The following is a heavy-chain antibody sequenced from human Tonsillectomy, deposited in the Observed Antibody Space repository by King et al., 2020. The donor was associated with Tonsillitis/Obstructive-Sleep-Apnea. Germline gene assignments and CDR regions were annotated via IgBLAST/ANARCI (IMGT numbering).Heavy chain of an antibody. V-gene: IGHV7-4-1*02. CDR1: EFTFTSYA. J-gene: IGHJ3*02. CDR2: INTHTGNP. Sequence: VQLVESGSELKKPGASVKVSCKASEFTFTSYAMNWVRQAPGQGLEWMGWINTHTGNPTYAQGFTGRFVFSFDISVSTAYLQINSLKAEDTAVYYCAREGRSQTYYDFWSGSPDAFDIWGQGTMVTVSS. CDR3: AREGRSQTYYDFWSGSPDAFDI. D-gene: IGHD3-3*01.